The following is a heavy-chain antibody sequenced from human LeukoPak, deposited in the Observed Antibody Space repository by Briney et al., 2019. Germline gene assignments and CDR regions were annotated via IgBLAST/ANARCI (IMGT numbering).Heavy chain of an antibody. D-gene: IGHD3-9*01. CDR3: ARSDPKVGEDYDILPFPFDY. Sequence: GGSLRLSCAASGFTFSSYSMNWVRQAPGKGLEWVSSISSSSSYIYYADSVKGRFTISRDNAKNSLYLQMNSLRAEDTAVYYCARSDPKVGEDYDILPFPFDYWGQGTLVTVSS. V-gene: IGHV3-21*01. CDR1: GFTFSSYS. J-gene: IGHJ4*02. CDR2: ISSSSSYI.